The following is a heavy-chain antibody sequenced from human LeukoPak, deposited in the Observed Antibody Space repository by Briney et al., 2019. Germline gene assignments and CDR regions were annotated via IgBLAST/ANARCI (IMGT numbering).Heavy chain of an antibody. CDR1: GFTFSSYA. J-gene: IGHJ4*02. CDR3: ARRSVAGSLDY. Sequence: GGSLRLSCAASGFTFSSYAMSWIRQAPGKGLEWVSYISSSGSTIYYADSVKGRFTISRDNAKNSLYLQMNSLRAEDTAVYYCARRSVAGSLDYWGQGTLVTVSS. D-gene: IGHD6-19*01. CDR2: ISSSGSTI. V-gene: IGHV3-11*04.